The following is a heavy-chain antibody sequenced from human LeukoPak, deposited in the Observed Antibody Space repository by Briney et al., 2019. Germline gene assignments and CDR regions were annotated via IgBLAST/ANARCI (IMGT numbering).Heavy chain of an antibody. J-gene: IGHJ4*02. Sequence: PGGSLRLSCVASGFTFRTYAMSWVRQAPGKGLEWVSGISDSGGTTYYVDSVKGRFTISRDNSKNTLYLQMHSLRAEDTAVYYCAKESLRVVPSATFDYWGQGTLVTVSA. V-gene: IGHV3-23*01. CDR1: GFTFRTYA. D-gene: IGHD2-2*01. CDR2: ISDSGGTT. CDR3: AKESLRVVPSATFDY.